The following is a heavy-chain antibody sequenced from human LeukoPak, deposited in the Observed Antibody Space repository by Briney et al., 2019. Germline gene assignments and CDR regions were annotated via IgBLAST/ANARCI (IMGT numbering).Heavy chain of an antibody. V-gene: IGHV1-18*01. CDR3: ARSIAAAAKFDP. J-gene: IGHJ5*02. Sequence: ASVKVSCKASGGTFSSYAISWVRQAPGQGLEWMGWISAYNGNTNYAQKLQGGVTMTTDTSTSTAYMELRSLRSDDTAVYYCARSIAAAAKFDPWGQGTLVTVSS. D-gene: IGHD6-13*01. CDR2: ISAYNGNT. CDR1: GGTFSSYA.